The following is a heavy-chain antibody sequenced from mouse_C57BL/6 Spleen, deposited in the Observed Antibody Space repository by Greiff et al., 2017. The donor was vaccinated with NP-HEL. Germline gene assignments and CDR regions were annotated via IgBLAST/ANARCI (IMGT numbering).Heavy chain of an antibody. J-gene: IGHJ4*01. CDR3: ARDWDLYAMDY. D-gene: IGHD4-1*01. CDR1: GYTFTSYW. Sequence: QVQLKQPGAELVKPGASVKLSCKASGYTFTSYWMHWVKQRPGQGLEWIGMIHPNSGSTNYNEKFKSKATLTVDKSSSTAYMQLSSLTSEDSAVYYCARDWDLYAMDYWGQGTSVTVSS. V-gene: IGHV1-64*01. CDR2: IHPNSGST.